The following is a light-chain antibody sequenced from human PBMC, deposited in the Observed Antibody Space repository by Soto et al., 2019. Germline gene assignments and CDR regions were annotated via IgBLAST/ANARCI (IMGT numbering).Light chain of an antibody. V-gene: IGLV2-14*01. CDR3: ASYTRTTTLV. CDR1: SSDVGGYNY. Sequence: QSALAQPTSVSGSPGQSIAISCTGTSSDVGGYNYVSWHQQHPGKAPKVLISVVSNRPSGVSNRFSGSKSGNTASLTISGLQAEDEADYYCASYTRTTTLVFGGGTKLTVL. CDR2: VVS. J-gene: IGLJ2*01.